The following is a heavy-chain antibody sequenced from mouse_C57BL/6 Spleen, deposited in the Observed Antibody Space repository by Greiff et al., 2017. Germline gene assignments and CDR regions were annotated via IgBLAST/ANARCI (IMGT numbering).Heavy chain of an antibody. Sequence: EVKLVESGPGLVKPSQSLSLTCSVTGYSITSGYYWNWIRQFPGNKLEWMGYISYDGSNNYNPSLKNRISITRDTSKNQFFLKLNSVTTEDTATYYCARQGTSYYSNYAWFAYWGQGTLVTVSA. CDR1: GYSITSGYY. CDR3: ARQGTSYYSNYAWFAY. V-gene: IGHV3-6*01. D-gene: IGHD2-5*01. J-gene: IGHJ3*01. CDR2: ISYDGSN.